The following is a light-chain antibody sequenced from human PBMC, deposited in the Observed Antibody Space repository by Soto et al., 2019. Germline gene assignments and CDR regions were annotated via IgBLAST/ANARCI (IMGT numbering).Light chain of an antibody. CDR3: LQDFNYPWT. CDR2: AAS. CDR1: QDINNY. V-gene: IGKV1-6*01. Sequence: IQMTQSPSSPSASVGDRVTISCQASQDINNYLNWYQQKPGKAPKLLIYAASGLQSGVPSRFSGSGSGTDFTLTISSLQPEDFATYYCLQDFNYPWTFGQGTKVEI. J-gene: IGKJ1*01.